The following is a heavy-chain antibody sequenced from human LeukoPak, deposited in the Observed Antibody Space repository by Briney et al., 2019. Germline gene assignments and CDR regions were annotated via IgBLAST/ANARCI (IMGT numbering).Heavy chain of an antibody. J-gene: IGHJ4*02. V-gene: IGHV4-59*01. Sequence: SETLSLTCTVSGVSISSYYWSWIRQPPGKGLEWIGYIYYSGSTNYNPSLKSRVTISADTSKNQFSLKVSSVTAADTAVYHCARGGVMYDYWGQGTLVTVSS. CDR1: GVSISSYY. CDR3: ARGGVMYDY. CDR2: IYYSGST. D-gene: IGHD2-8*01.